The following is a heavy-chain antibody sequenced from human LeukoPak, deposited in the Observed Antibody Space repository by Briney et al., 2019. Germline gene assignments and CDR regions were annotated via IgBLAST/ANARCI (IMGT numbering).Heavy chain of an antibody. CDR1: GGSFSGYY. Sequence: SETLSLTCAVHGGSFSGYYWSWIRQPPGKGLEWIGEINHSGSTNYNPSLKSRVTISVDTSKNQFSLKLSSVTAADTAVYYCARGGGDYGDPRRDFDYWGQGTLVTVSS. V-gene: IGHV4-34*01. CDR3: ARGGGDYGDPRRDFDY. J-gene: IGHJ4*02. CDR2: INHSGST. D-gene: IGHD4-17*01.